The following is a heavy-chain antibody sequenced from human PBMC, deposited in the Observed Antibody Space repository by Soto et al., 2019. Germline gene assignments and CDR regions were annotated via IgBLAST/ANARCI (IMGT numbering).Heavy chain of an antibody. D-gene: IGHD6-13*01. CDR3: AKGTYSSSWYDY. CDR2: ISGSGGST. J-gene: IGHJ4*02. Sequence: GGSLRLSCAASGFTFSSYAMSWVRQAPGKGLEWVSAISGSGGSTYYADSVKGRFTISRDNSKNTLYLQMNSLRAEDTAVYYSAKGTYSSSWYDYSDPGSLGTASS. CDR1: GFTFSSYA. V-gene: IGHV3-23*01.